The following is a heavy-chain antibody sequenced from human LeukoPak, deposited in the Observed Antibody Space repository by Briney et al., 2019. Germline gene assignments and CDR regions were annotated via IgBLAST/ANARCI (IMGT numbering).Heavy chain of an antibody. J-gene: IGHJ5*02. CDR3: ARDLVIVVVPAAIETNWFDP. V-gene: IGHV4-4*07. CDR1: GGSISSYY. CDR2: IYTSGST. Sequence: SGTLSLTCTVSGGSISSYYWSWIRQPAGKGLEWIGRIYTSGSTNYNPSLKSRVTMSVDTSKNQFSLQLSSVTAADTAVYYCARDLVIVVVPAAIETNWFDPWGQGTLVTVSS. D-gene: IGHD2-2*03.